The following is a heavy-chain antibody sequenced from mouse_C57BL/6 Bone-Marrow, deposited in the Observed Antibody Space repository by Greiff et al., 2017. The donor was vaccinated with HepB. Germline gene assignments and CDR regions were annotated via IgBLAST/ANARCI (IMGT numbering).Heavy chain of an antibody. Sequence: VKLVESGPGLVAPSQSLSITCTVSGFSLTSYAISWVRQPPGKGLEGLGVIWTGGGTHYNSALKSRLSISKDNSKSQVFLKMNSLQTDDTARYYCARDYTTVVEGYWYFDVWGTGTTVTVSS. J-gene: IGHJ1*03. CDR3: ARDYTTVVEGYWYFDV. CDR2: IWTGGGT. V-gene: IGHV2-9-1*01. D-gene: IGHD1-1*01. CDR1: GFSLTSYA.